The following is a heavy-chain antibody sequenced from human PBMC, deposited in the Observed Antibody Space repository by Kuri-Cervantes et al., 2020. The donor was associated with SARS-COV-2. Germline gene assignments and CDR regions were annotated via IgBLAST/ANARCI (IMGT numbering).Heavy chain of an antibody. J-gene: IGHJ4*02. CDR3: AKDPNGIVVVVAAIDS. D-gene: IGHD2-15*01. V-gene: IGHV3-13*03. CDR1: GFTFSSYD. CDR2: IGTAGDT. Sequence: GGSLRLSCAACGFTFSSYDMHWVRQATGKGLEWVSAIGTAGDTYYPGSVKGQFTISRENAKNTLSLEMDSLRADDTAVYYCAKDPNGIVVVVAAIDSWGQGTLVTVSS.